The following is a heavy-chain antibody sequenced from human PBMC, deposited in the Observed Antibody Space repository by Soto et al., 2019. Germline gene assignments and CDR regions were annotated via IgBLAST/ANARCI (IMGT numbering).Heavy chain of an antibody. V-gene: IGHV4-4*07. CDR1: GGSISSYY. CDR2: IYTSGST. J-gene: IGHJ5*02. D-gene: IGHD3-10*02. CDR3: VRDLYGGAGDWFDP. Sequence: SSETLSLTCTVSGGSISSYYWSWIRQPAGKGLEWIGRIYTSGSTNYNPSLKSRVTKSVDTSKTQFSLKLSSVTAADTAVYYCVRDLYGGAGDWFDPWGQGTLVTVSS.